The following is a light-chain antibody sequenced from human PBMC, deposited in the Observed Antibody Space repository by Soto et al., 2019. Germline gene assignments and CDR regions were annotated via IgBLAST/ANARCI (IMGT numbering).Light chain of an antibody. Sequence: QSVLTQPRSVSGSPGQAVTISCTGTSSDVGGYNYVSWYRQHPGKAPKLMIYDVSKRPSGVPDRFSGSKSGNTASLTISGLQAEDEADYYCCSYAGSYTYVFGTGTKVTVL. CDR2: DVS. J-gene: IGLJ1*01. V-gene: IGLV2-11*01. CDR3: CSYAGSYTYV. CDR1: SSDVGGYNY.